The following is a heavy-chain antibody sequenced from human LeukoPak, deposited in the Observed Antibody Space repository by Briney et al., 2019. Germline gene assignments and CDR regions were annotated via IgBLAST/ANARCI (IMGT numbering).Heavy chain of an antibody. CDR2: ISYDGSNK. J-gene: IGHJ4*02. Sequence: ESGGSLRLSCAASGLTFSRSWMHWVRQTPGKGLEWVAVISYDGSNKYYADSVKGRFTISRDNSKNTLYLQMNSLRAEDTAVYYCAKDQVWQQWLVRALDYWGQGTLVTVSS. V-gene: IGHV3-30*18. D-gene: IGHD6-19*01. CDR1: GLTFSRSW. CDR3: AKDQVWQQWLVRALDY.